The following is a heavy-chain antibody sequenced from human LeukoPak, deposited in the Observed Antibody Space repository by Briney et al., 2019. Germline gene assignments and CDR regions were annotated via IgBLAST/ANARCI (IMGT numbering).Heavy chain of an antibody. CDR2: ISGFNGNT. J-gene: IGHJ3*02. CDR3: ARVPNQYCTSRGYYTAFDI. D-gene: IGHD2/OR15-2a*01. Sequence: GASVKVSCKASGYTFASYGISWVRQAPGQGLEWMGWISGFNGNTNHAQNLQDRVTMTTDTSTSTAYMELRSLRSDDTAVYFCARVPNQYCTSRGYYTAFDIWGQGTMVTVSS. CDR1: GYTFASYG. V-gene: IGHV1-18*01.